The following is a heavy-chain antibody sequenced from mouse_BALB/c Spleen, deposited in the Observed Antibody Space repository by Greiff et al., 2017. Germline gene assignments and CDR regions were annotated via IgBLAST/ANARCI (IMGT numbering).Heavy chain of an antibody. Sequence: VQLQQSGPELMKPGASVKISCKASGYSFTSYYMHWVKQSHGKSLEWIGYIDPFNGGTSYNQKFKGKATLTVDKSSSTAYMHLSSLTSEDSAVYYCASLLRLGAYWGQGTLVTVSA. J-gene: IGHJ3*01. CDR2: IDPFNGGT. CDR3: ASLLRLGAY. V-gene: IGHV1S135*01. D-gene: IGHD1-2*01. CDR1: GYSFTSYY.